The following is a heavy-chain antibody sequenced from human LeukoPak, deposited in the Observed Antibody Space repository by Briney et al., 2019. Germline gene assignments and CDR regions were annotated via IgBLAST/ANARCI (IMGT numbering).Heavy chain of an antibody. J-gene: IGHJ4*02. Sequence: ASVKVSCKASGYTFTSYGISWVRQAPGQGLEWMGWISAYNGNTNYAQKLQGRVTMTTDTSTSTAYMELRSLRSDDTAVYYCARDTGYNWNRGDYFDYWGQGTLVTVSS. CDR3: ARDTGYNWNRGDYFDY. V-gene: IGHV1-18*01. CDR2: ISAYNGNT. CDR1: GYTFTSYG. D-gene: IGHD1-1*01.